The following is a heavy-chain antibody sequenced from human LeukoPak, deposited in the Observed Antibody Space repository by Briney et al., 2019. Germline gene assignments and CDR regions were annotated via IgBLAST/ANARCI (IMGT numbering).Heavy chain of an antibody. D-gene: IGHD5-12*01. V-gene: IGHV1-18*01. J-gene: IGHJ6*03. CDR1: GYTFTSYG. Sequence: ASVKVSCKASGYTFTSYGISWVRQAPGQGLEWMGWISAYNGNTNYAQKLQGRVTMTTDTSTSTAYMELSSLRSEDTAVYYCARGSVNIVATISYYMDVWGKGTTVTISS. CDR2: ISAYNGNT. CDR3: ARGSVNIVATISYYMDV.